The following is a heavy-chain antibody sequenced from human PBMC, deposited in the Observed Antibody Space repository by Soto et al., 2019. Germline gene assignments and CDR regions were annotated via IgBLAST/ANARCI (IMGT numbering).Heavy chain of an antibody. CDR1: GYTFTGQY. D-gene: IGHD1-7*01. CDR2: INPNSGDT. CDR3: ARESSGITLYGMDV. J-gene: IGHJ6*02. Sequence: GASVKVSRKASGYTFTGQYMHWVRQAPGQGLEWMGWINPNSGDTNYAQKFQGRVTMTRDTSIGTAYMELSSLRSNDTAIYYCARESSGITLYGMDVWGQGTTVTVSS. V-gene: IGHV1-2*02.